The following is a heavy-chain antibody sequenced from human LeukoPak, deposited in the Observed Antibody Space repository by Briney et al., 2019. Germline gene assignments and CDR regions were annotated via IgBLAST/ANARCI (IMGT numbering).Heavy chain of an antibody. J-gene: IGHJ4*02. CDR2: IIPIFGTA. D-gene: IGHD2-15*01. Sequence: SVKVSCKASGGTFSSYAISWVRQAPGQGLEWMGGIIPIFGTANYAQKFQGRVTITADESTSTAYMELSSLRSEDPAVYYCAREGLGYCSGGSCYLDYWGQGTLVTVSS. V-gene: IGHV1-69*13. CDR3: AREGLGYCSGGSCYLDY. CDR1: GGTFSSYA.